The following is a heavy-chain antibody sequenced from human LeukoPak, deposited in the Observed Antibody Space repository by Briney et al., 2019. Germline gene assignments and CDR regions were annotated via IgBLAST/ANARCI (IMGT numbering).Heavy chain of an antibody. CDR2: IIPIFGTA. J-gene: IGHJ4*02. V-gene: IGHV1-69*05. CDR3: ARDGMEPRYYFDY. CDR1: GGTFSSYA. Sequence: GSSVTVSSKASGGTFSSYAISWVRQAPGQGLEWMGGIIPIFGTANYAQKFQGRVTITTDESTSTAYMELSSLRSEDTAVYYCARDGMEPRYYFDYWGQGTLVTVSS. D-gene: IGHD1-14*01.